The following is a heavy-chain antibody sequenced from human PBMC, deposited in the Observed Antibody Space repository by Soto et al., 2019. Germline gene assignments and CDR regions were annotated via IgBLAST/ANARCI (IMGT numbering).Heavy chain of an antibody. J-gene: IGHJ3*02. Sequence: QVQLQESGPGLVKPSETLSLTCTVSGGSISSYYCSWIRQPPGKGLEWIGYFYYSGSTNYNPSLKSRVTISVDTSKNQFSLKLSSVTAADTAVYYCAKGGWRSFDIWGQGTMVNVSS. CDR2: FYYSGST. D-gene: IGHD3-3*01. CDR1: GGSISSYY. CDR3: AKGGWRSFDI. V-gene: IGHV4-59*01.